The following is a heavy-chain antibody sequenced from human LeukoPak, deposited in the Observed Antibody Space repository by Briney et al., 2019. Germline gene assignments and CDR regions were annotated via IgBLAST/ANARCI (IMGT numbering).Heavy chain of an antibody. V-gene: IGHV3-21*01. J-gene: IGHJ4*02. CDR2: ISSDRSYI. D-gene: IGHD4-17*01. CDR1: GFNFDTYT. CDR3: VRGSYGAYDY. Sequence: PGGSLRLSCAACGFNFDTYTMNWVRQAAGKGGEGVLCISSDRSYIYYADAVHGRFIVSRDNAKYSLYLQMNSLRAEDTAVYYCVRGSYGAYDYWGQGSLVTVSS.